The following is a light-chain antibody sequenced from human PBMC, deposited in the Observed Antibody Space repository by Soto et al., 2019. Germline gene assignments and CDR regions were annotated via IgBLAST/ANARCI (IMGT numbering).Light chain of an antibody. CDR1: STDVGGYKY. CDR2: EVN. Sequence: QSVLTQPASVSGSPGQSITISCTGTSTDVGGYKYVSWYQQHPGTAPKLMIFEVNGRPSGVSDRFSGSKSGNTASLTISGLQAEDEGDYYCSTYINSITFVIFGGGTKVTVL. V-gene: IGLV2-14*01. J-gene: IGLJ2*01. CDR3: STYINSITFVI.